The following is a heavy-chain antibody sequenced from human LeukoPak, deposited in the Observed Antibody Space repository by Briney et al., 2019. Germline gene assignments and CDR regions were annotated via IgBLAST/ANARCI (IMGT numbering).Heavy chain of an antibody. CDR1: GSSTSSADYY. CDR3: ARDQDSSSWSDGYFAL. D-gene: IGHD6-13*01. V-gene: IGHV4-31*03. Sequence: SETLSLTCTVSGSSTSSADYYWIWMRQHPGRGLEWIGYISHSGNTHYNPYLKSRVAISLDRSKNQFSLKLTSVTAAATAVYYCARDQDSSSWSDGYFALWGRGTRVTVTA. CDR2: ISHSGNT. J-gene: IGHJ2*01.